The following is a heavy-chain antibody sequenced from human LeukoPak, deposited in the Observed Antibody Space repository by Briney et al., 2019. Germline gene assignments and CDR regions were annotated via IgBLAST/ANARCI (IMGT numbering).Heavy chain of an antibody. CDR2: ISSRSSYI. CDR1: GFTFNTYS. Sequence: AGGSLRLSCAASGFTFNTYSMNWVRQAPGKGLEWVSSISSRSSYIYYADSVKGRFTISRDNSKNTLYLQMNSLRAEDTAVYYCASTGYSSGWYEGPDYWGQGTLVTVSS. J-gene: IGHJ4*02. D-gene: IGHD6-19*01. CDR3: ASTGYSSGWYEGPDY. V-gene: IGHV3-21*04.